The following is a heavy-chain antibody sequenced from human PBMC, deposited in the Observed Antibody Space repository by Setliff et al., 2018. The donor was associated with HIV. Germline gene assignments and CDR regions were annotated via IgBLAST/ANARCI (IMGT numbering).Heavy chain of an antibody. J-gene: IGHJ4*02. D-gene: IGHD3-22*01. CDR1: GGTFSSYA. CDR2: IIPIFGTA. Sequence: GASVKVSCKASGGTFSSYAISWVRQAPGQGLEWMGGIIPIFGTANYAQKFQGRVTITADESTSTAYMELSSLRSEDTAVYYCAKDIADHYFDGSDYYYIDYWGQGTLVTVSS. CDR3: AKDIADHYFDGSDYYYIDY. V-gene: IGHV1-69*13.